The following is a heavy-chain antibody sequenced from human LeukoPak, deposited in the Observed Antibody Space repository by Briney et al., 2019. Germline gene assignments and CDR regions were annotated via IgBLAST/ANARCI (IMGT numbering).Heavy chain of an antibody. J-gene: IGHJ5*02. D-gene: IGHD2-15*01. CDR3: AREGLDA. CDR2: MNPNSGNT. V-gene: IGHV1-8*03. Sequence: ASVKVSCKASGYTFTSYDINWMRQATGQGLEWMGYMNPNSGNTGYAQKFQGRVTITINTSISTAYMELSSLRSEDTAVYYCAREGLDAWGQGTLVTVSS. CDR1: GYTFTSYD.